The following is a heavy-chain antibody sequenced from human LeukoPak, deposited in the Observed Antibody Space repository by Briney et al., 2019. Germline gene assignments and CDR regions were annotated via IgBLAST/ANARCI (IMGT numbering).Heavy chain of an antibody. D-gene: IGHD6-13*01. J-gene: IGHJ4*02. CDR2: IYYSGST. V-gene: IGHV4-31*03. CDR3: ARGLGQLAFFDY. Sequence: SETLSLTCTVSGGSISSGGYYWSWIGQHPGKGLEWIGYIYYSGSTYYNPSLKSRVTISVDTSKNQFSLKLSSVTAADTAVYYCARGLGQLAFFDYWGQGTLVTVSS. CDR1: GGSISSGGYY.